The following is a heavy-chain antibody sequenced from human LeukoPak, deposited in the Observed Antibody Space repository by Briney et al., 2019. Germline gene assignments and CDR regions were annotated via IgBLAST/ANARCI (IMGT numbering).Heavy chain of an antibody. CDR2: ISGSGGST. V-gene: IGHV3-23*01. CDR1: GFTFDDYG. Sequence: PGGSLRLSCAASGFTFDDYGMSWVRQAPGKGLEWVSAISGSGGSTYYADSVKGRFTISRDNSKNTLYLQMNSLRAEDTAVYYCAKDREGIDYWGQGTLVTVSS. CDR3: AKDREGIDY. D-gene: IGHD1-26*01. J-gene: IGHJ4*02.